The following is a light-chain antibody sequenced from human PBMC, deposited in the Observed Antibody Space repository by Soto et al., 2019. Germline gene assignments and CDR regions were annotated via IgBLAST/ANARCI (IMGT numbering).Light chain of an antibody. J-gene: IGKJ5*01. V-gene: IGKV1-39*01. CDR2: AAS. CDR1: QAINRY. CDR3: QQTYDTPIT. Sequence: DIQVAQSPSSLSASVGDRVTITCRTSQAINRYLNWYQQTPGRAPKLLIYAASILHSGVPPRFSGSGVGTYFTLTINGLQPEDFTAYYCQQTYDTPITFCQGTRLEIK.